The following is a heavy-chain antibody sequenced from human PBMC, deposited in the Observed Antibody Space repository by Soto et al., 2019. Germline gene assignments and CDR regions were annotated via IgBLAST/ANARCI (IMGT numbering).Heavy chain of an antibody. D-gene: IGHD3-10*01. CDR3: ATNFRGVIRLFDY. CDR1: GFTFSSYA. CDR2: ISGSGGST. V-gene: IGHV3-23*01. Sequence: GGSLRLSCAASGFTFSSYAMSWVRQGPGKGLEWVSAISGSGGSTYYADSVKGRFTISRDNSKNTLYLQMNSLRAEDTAVYYCATNFRGVIRLFDYWGQGTLVTVSS. J-gene: IGHJ4*02.